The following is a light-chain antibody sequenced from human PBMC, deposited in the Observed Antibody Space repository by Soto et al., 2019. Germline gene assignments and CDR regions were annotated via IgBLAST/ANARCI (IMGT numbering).Light chain of an antibody. CDR3: QQSHGIPYT. V-gene: IGKV1-39*01. Sequence: DIQMTQSPSSLSASVGDRVTIACRASQTITGYLNWYQQKPGKAPKLLIYAASTLQGGVPSRFSGSGSGTDFTLTISSLQPEDFATYYCQQSHGIPYTFGQGTKLEIK. CDR2: AAS. J-gene: IGKJ2*01. CDR1: QTITGY.